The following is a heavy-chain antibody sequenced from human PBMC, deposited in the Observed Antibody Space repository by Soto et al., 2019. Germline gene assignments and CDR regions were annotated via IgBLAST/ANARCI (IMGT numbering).Heavy chain of an antibody. CDR2: INHSGST. V-gene: IGHV4-34*01. D-gene: IGHD3-16*01. J-gene: IGHJ4*02. CDR3: ARHWGRDGFNDY. CDR1: GGSFSGYY. Sequence: PSETLSLTCAVYGGSFSGYYWSWIRQPPGKGLEWIGEINHSGSTNYNPSLKSRVTISVDTSKNQFSLTLSSVTAADTAVYYCARHWGRDGFNDYWGQGTLVTVSS.